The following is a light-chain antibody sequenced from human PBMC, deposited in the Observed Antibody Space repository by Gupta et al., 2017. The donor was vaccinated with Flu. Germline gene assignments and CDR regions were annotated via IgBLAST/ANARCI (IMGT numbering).Light chain of an antibody. V-gene: IGKV1-9*01. CDR1: QGISSY. Sequence: DIQLTQSPSFLSASVGDRVTITCRASQGISSYLAWYQQKPGKAPKLLIYAASTAQSGVPSRFSGSGSGTEFTLTISSRQPEDFATYYCQQRNSYPITFGRGTXVEIK. CDR2: AAS. J-gene: IGKJ4*01. CDR3: QQRNSYPIT.